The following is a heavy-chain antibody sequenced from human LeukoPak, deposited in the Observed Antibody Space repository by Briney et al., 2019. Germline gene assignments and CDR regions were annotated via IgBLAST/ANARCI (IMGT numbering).Heavy chain of an antibody. Sequence: SETLSLTCTVSGGSISSYYWSWIRQPPGKGLEWIGYIYYSGSTNYNPSLKSRVTISVDTSKNQFSLKLSSVTAEDTAVYYCAKCGILEWLSLTHYFDYWGQGTLVTVSS. V-gene: IGHV4-59*01. J-gene: IGHJ4*02. CDR3: AKCGILEWLSLTHYFDY. CDR2: IYYSGST. D-gene: IGHD3-3*01. CDR1: GGSISSYY.